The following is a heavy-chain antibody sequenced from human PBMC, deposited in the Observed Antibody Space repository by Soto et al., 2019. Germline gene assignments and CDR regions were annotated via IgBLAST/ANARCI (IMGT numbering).Heavy chain of an antibody. CDR2: IIPIFGTA. D-gene: IGHD1-7*01. CDR1: GGTFSSYA. CDR3: ARDQLGRHNWNYMGAFDI. V-gene: IGHV1-69*13. Sequence: SVKVSCKASGGTFSSYAISWVRQAPGQGLEWMGGIIPIFGTANYAQKFQGRVTITADESTSTAYMELSSLRSEDTAVYYCARDQLGRHNWNYMGAFDIWGQGTMVTVSS. J-gene: IGHJ3*02.